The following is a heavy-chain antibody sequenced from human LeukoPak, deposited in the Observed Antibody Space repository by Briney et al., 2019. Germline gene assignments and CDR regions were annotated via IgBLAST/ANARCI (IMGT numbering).Heavy chain of an antibody. J-gene: IGHJ4*02. CDR1: GFTFSNYG. Sequence: PGGSLRLSCAPSGFTFSNYGMSWVRQAPGKGLEWVSAISGRGDTTYYADSVKGLFTMSRDNSKNTLFLQMNSLRAEDTAVYYCAKVASGSYYNWPFDYWGQGTLVTVSS. D-gene: IGHD1-26*01. CDR2: ISGRGDTT. CDR3: AKVASGSYYNWPFDY. V-gene: IGHV3-23*01.